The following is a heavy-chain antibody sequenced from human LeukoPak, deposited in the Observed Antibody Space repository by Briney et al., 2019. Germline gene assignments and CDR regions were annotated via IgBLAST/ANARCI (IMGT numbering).Heavy chain of an antibody. Sequence: GGSLRLSCAASGFTFSSYSMNWVRQAPGKGLEWVSYISSSGSTIYYADSVKGRFTISRDNSKKSLYLQMNSLRAEDTAVYYCARVLRYFDWSLGYMDVWGKGTTVTISS. CDR1: GFTFSSYS. J-gene: IGHJ6*03. CDR3: ARVLRYFDWSLGYMDV. D-gene: IGHD3-9*01. CDR2: ISSSGSTI. V-gene: IGHV3-48*04.